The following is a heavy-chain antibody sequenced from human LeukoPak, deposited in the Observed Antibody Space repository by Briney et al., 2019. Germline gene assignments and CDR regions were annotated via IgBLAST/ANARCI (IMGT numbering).Heavy chain of an antibody. D-gene: IGHD3-22*01. CDR1: GFTFYDYA. J-gene: IGHJ4*02. Sequence: RSLSFSCAASGFTFYDYAMDWVGPAPGKGLEWVSGISWNSGSIAYADSVKGRFTISRDNAKNSLYLQMNSLRAEDTALYYCAKEVIVGNFDYWGQGTLVTVSS. CDR3: AKEVIVGNFDY. CDR2: ISWNSGSI. V-gene: IGHV3-9*01.